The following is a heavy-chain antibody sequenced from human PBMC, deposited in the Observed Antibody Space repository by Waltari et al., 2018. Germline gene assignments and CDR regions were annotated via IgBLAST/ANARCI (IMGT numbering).Heavy chain of an antibody. CDR2: KSGGSVFT. CDR3: AKGLGDRYFDL. D-gene: IGHD3-10*01. J-gene: IGHJ2*01. V-gene: IGHV3-23*01. Sequence: EMQLLESGGGLARPRGSLRLACAASGFSVSIYAMIWVRQAQGKGLEWVSTKSGGSVFTSYAASVRGRFTIARDNSKNTLYLQMNSLRDEDAALYYCAKGLGDRYFDLWGRGTLVTVSS. CDR1: GFSVSIYA.